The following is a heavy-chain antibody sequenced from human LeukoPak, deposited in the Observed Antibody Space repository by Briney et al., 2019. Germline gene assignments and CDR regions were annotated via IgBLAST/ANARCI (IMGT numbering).Heavy chain of an antibody. CDR3: ARGVVRGVITNPTHNWFDP. D-gene: IGHD3-10*01. CDR2: IYYSGST. J-gene: IGHJ5*02. Sequence: SQTLSLTCTVSGGSISSGGYYWSWIRQHPGKGLEWIGYIYYSGSTYYNPSLKSRVTISVDTSKNQFSLKLSSVTAADTAVYYCARGVVRGVITNPTHNWFDPWGQGTLVTVSS. CDR1: GGSISSGGYY. V-gene: IGHV4-31*03.